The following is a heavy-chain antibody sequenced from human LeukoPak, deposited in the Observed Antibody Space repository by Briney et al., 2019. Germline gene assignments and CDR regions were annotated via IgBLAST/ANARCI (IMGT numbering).Heavy chain of an antibody. CDR1: GGSISSYY. CDR2: IYNSGST. D-gene: IGHD1-26*01. V-gene: IGHV4-59*01. CDR3: ARDVGATPGYFDY. J-gene: IGHJ4*02. Sequence: SETLSLTCTVSGGSISSYYWSWIRQPPGKGLEYIGYIYNSGSTNYNPSLKSRVTISVDTSKNQFSLKLSSVTAADTAVYYCARDVGATPGYFDYWGQGTLVTVSS.